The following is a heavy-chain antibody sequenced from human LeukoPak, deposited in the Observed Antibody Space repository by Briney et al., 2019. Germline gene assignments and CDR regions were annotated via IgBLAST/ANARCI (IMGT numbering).Heavy chain of an antibody. J-gene: IGHJ4*02. CDR3: ARGVDSRWYFDY. Sequence: TPSETLSLTCAVYGGTFSAYYWSWIRQPPGKGLEWIGEINHSGSTTNYNPSLKSRVTISVDTSKNQFSLQLKSVTAADTAVYYCARGVDSRWYFDYWGQGTLVTVSS. V-gene: IGHV4-34*01. D-gene: IGHD3-22*01. CDR2: INHSGSTT. CDR1: GGTFSAYY.